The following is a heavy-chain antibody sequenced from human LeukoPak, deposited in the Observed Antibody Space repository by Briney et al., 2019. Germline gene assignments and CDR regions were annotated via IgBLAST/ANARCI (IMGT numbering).Heavy chain of an antibody. CDR2: IYYSGST. Sequence: PSETLSLTCTVSGGSISNYYWSWVRQPPGKGLEWIGYIYYSGSTTYNPSLKSRVTISVDTSKNQFSLKLSSVTAADTAVYYCARAGIVGATIDYWGQGTLVTVSS. V-gene: IGHV4-59*08. J-gene: IGHJ4*02. CDR1: GGSISNYY. D-gene: IGHD1-26*01. CDR3: ARAGIVGATIDY.